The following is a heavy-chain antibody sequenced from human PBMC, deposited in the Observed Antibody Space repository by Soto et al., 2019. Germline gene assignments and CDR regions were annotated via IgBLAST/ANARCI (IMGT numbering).Heavy chain of an antibody. V-gene: IGHV3-15*07. CDR1: GFAFSNAW. J-gene: IGHJ4*01. Sequence: GGSLRLSCAASGFAFSNAWINWVRQAPGKGLEWVGRIKSKGHGGTTDFAAPVRGRFAISRDDSRNLVYMQMNSLNTEDTAVYYCTTDSYSSVILDRSAYWGHGTLVTVSS. D-gene: IGHD2-21*01. CDR3: TTDSYSSVILDRSAY. CDR2: IKSKGHGGTT.